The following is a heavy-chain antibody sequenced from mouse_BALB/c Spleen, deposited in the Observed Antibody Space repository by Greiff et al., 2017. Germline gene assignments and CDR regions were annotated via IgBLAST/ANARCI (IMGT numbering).Heavy chain of an antibody. CDR3: ARAQWYFDV. Sequence: VQLQQSGPGLVKPSQSLSLTCTVTGYSITSDYAWNWIRQFPGNKLEWMGYISYSGSTSYNPSLKSRISITRDTSKNQFFLQLNSVTTEDTATYYCARAQWYFDVWGAGTTVTVSS. CDR1: GYSITSDYA. CDR2: ISYSGST. V-gene: IGHV3-2*02. J-gene: IGHJ1*01.